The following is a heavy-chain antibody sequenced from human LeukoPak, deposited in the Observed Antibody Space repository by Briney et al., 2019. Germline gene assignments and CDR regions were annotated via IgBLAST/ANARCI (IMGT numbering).Heavy chain of an antibody. V-gene: IGHV1-2*02. CDR3: WRGSSSLRFYYLYMDV. Sequence: GASVKVSCKASGYTFTDYYMHWVRQAPGQGLEWMGGINPKSGDTNYVQKFQGRVTMTRDTSITTAYTELSRLRFDDTAVYYCWRGSSSLRFYYLYMDVWGKGTTVTVSS. CDR1: GYTFTDYY. D-gene: IGHD6-6*01. CDR2: INPKSGDT. J-gene: IGHJ6*03.